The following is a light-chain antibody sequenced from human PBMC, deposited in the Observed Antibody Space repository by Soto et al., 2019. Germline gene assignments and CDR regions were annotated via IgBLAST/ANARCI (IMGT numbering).Light chain of an antibody. CDR2: DAS. V-gene: IGKV1-33*01. Sequence: DIQMTQSPSSLSASVGDRVTITCQASQDITNYLNWYQQRPGKAPHVRISDASTLEAGVPSRFSGSGSGTDFTLTISRLQPEDVGTYYCQQYDDLLSLGGGTKVDTK. CDR1: QDITNY. J-gene: IGKJ4*01. CDR3: QQYDDLLS.